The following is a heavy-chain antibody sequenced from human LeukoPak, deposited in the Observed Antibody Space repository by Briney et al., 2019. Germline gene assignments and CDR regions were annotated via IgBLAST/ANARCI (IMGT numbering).Heavy chain of an antibody. CDR1: GFTFSSYA. CDR2: ISYDGSNK. CDR3: ARAGTGSWYPDAFDI. V-gene: IGHV3-30*14. J-gene: IGHJ3*02. Sequence: GRSLRLSCAAPGFTFSSYAMHWVRQAPGKGLEWVAVISYDGSNKYYADSVKGRLTISRDNSKNTLYLQMNSLRAEDTAVYYCARAGTGSWYPDAFDIWGQGTMVTVSS. D-gene: IGHD6-13*01.